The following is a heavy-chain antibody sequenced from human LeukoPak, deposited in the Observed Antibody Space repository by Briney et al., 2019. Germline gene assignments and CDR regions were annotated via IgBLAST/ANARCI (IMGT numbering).Heavy chain of an antibody. D-gene: IGHD5-24*01. Sequence: GGSLRLSCAASGFTFSDYYMSWIRQAPGKGLEWVSVIYSGGSTYYADSVKGRFTISRDISKNTVYLQMNSLRAEDTAVYYCAREQMATIAYGMDVWGLGTTVTVSS. V-gene: IGHV3-53*01. CDR3: AREQMATIAYGMDV. J-gene: IGHJ6*02. CDR2: IYSGGST. CDR1: GFTFSDYY.